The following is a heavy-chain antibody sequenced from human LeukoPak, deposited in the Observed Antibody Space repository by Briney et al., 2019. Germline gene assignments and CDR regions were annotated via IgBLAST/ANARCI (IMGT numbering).Heavy chain of an antibody. CDR1: GFTFSSYG. CDR3: VRGASGWSLGY. V-gene: IGHV3-30*03. Sequence: PGRSLRLSCAASGFTFSSYGMHWVRQAPGKGLEWVAVISYDGSNKYYADSVKGRFTISRDNSKNTLYLQMNSLRGEDTATYYCVRGASGWSLGYWGQGTLVTVSS. J-gene: IGHJ4*02. D-gene: IGHD6-19*01. CDR2: ISYDGSNK.